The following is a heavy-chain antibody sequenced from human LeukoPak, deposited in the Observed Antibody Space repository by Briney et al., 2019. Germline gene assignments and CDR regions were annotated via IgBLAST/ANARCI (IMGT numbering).Heavy chain of an antibody. J-gene: IGHJ3*02. D-gene: IGHD1-26*01. Sequence: GGSLRLSCAASGFTFDDYGMSWVRQAPGKGLEWVSGINWNGGSTGYADSVKGRFTISRDNAKNSLYLQMNSLRAEDTALYYCARDRADGIVGANSAFDIWGQGTMVTVSS. CDR3: ARDRADGIVGANSAFDI. CDR1: GFTFDDYG. CDR2: INWNGGST. V-gene: IGHV3-20*04.